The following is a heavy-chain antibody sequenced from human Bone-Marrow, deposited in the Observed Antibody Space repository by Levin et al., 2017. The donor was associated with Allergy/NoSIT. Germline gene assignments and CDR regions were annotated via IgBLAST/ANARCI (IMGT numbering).Heavy chain of an antibody. CDR2: INPSGGST. J-gene: IGHJ4*02. CDR3: ARDFGGYSSSWSRTYYFDY. Sequence: ASVKVSCKASGYTFTSYYMHWVRQAPGQGLEWMGIINPSGGSTSYAQKFQGRVTMTRDTSTSTVYMELSSLRSEDTAVYYCARDFGGYSSSWSRTYYFDYWGQGPLVTVSS. CDR1: GYTFTSYY. V-gene: IGHV1-46*01. D-gene: IGHD6-13*01.